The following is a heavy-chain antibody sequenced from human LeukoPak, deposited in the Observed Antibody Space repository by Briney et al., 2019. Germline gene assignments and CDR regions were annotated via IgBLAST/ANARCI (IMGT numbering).Heavy chain of an antibody. D-gene: IGHD2-2*01. J-gene: IGHJ4*02. CDR1: GFTFSSSA. Sequence: ASVKVSCKTSGFTFSSSAVQWVRQARGQRLEWIGWIVVGSGNTNYAQKFQERVTITRDTSTATAYMGLSSLRSEDTAVYYCAADRQCSSTRCYPYNFDYWGQGTLVTVSS. V-gene: IGHV1-58*01. CDR2: IVVGSGNT. CDR3: AADRQCSSTRCYPYNFDY.